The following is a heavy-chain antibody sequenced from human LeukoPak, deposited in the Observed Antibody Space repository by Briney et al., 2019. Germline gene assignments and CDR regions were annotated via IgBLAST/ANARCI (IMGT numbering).Heavy chain of an antibody. CDR3: ARRGPNAPFDY. J-gene: IGHJ4*02. D-gene: IGHD2-8*01. V-gene: IGHV5-51*01. Sequence: KVGESLKISCKGSGYSFANYWIGWVRQMPGKGLEWMGTIYPGDSDTRYSPSFQGQVTISADKSISTAYLQWSTLKASDTAMYYCARRGPNAPFDYWGQGTLVTVSS. CDR1: GYSFANYW. CDR2: IYPGDSDT.